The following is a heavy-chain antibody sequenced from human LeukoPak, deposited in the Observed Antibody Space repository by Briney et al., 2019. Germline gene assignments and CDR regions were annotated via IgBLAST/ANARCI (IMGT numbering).Heavy chain of an antibody. V-gene: IGHV3-15*01. CDR3: ARVGSTSIAVAVPAFDI. CDR1: GFTFSNAW. CDR2: IKIKTDGGTT. D-gene: IGHD6-19*01. J-gene: IGHJ3*02. Sequence: PGGSLRLSCAGSGFTFSNAWMTWVRQAPGKGLEWVGRIKIKTDGGTTDYAAPVKGRFTISRDDSRNTLYLQMNSLRAEDTAVCYCARVGSTSIAVAVPAFDIWGQGTMVTVSS.